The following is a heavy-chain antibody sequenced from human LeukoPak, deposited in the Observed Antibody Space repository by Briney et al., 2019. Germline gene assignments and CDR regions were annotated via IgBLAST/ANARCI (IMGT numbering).Heavy chain of an antibody. V-gene: IGHV3-23*01. D-gene: IGHD6-19*01. CDR2: ISGSGGST. J-gene: IGHJ3*02. Sequence: GGSLRLSCAASGFTFNSYAMSWVRQAPGKGLEWVSAISGSGGSTYYADSVKGRFTISRGNSKNTLYLQMNSLRAEDTAVYYCARDQYSSGWSALDIWGQGTMVTVSS. CDR3: ARDQYSSGWSALDI. CDR1: GFTFNSYA.